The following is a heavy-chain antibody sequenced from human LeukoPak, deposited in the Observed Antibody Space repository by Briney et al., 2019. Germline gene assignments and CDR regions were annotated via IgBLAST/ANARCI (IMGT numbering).Heavy chain of an antibody. J-gene: IGHJ4*02. CDR3: ARDWGDGAGYDS. CDR1: GDSVIKNSVA. V-gene: IGHV6-1*01. Sequence: SQTLSLTCAISGDSVIKNSVAWNWIRQSPSRGLEWLGRTYYRSKWYNDYAVSVKSRITINPDTSKNQFSLHLKSVTPEDTAVYYCARDWGDGAGYDSWGQRTLVTVSS. D-gene: IGHD3-16*01. CDR2: TYYRSKWYN.